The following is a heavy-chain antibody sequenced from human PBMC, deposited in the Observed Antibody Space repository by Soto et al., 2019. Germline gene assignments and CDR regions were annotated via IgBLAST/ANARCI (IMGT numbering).Heavy chain of an antibody. V-gene: IGHV3-15*07. CDR2: IKTSAGGGAT. Sequence: EVQLVESAGGLVKPGGSLRLSCVASGFSFNEAWMNWVRQAPGEGLEWVGRIKTSAGGGATDYAAPVQGRFTISRDDSKHALYLHMNGLRTEDTAIYYCTTGSVEGIWGQGTTVTVSS. D-gene: IGHD2-15*01. CDR3: TTGSVEGI. CDR1: GFSFNEAW. J-gene: IGHJ6*02.